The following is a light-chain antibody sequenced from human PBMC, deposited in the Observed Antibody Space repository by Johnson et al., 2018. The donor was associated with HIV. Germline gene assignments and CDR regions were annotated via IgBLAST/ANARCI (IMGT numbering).Light chain of an antibody. CDR3: GTWDSSLSARV. Sequence: QLVLTQPPSVSAAPGQKVTISCSGSSSDMGNYAVSWYQQLPGTAPKLLIYENNKRPSGIPDRFSGSKSGTSATLGITGLQTGDEADYYCGTWDSSLSARVFGTGTKVTVL. CDR2: ENN. V-gene: IGLV1-51*02. J-gene: IGLJ1*01. CDR1: SSDMGNYA.